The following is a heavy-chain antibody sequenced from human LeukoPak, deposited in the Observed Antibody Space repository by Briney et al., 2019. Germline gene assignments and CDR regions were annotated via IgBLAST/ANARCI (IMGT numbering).Heavy chain of an antibody. D-gene: IGHD2-2*01. Sequence: SGGSLRLSCAASGFTFSSSWMHWVCQAPGKGLVWVSRINPDESTTTYADSVKGRFTISRDNAKNTLYLQMNSLRAEDTAVYYCAGNTRTSFDIWGQGTLVTVSS. V-gene: IGHV3-74*01. CDR3: AGNTRTSFDI. CDR1: GFTFSSSW. J-gene: IGHJ4*02. CDR2: INPDESTT.